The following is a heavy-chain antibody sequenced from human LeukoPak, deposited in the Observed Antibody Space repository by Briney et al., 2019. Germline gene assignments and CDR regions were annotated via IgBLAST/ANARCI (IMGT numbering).Heavy chain of an antibody. Sequence: SETLSLTCSVSGGSISSYYWSWLRQPPGKGLEWIGYIYYSGSTNYNPSLTSRVTISVDTSKNQFSLRLSSVTAADTAVYYCARGVNSGYFDYCGQGTLVTVSS. V-gene: IGHV4-59*01. D-gene: IGHD1-26*01. CDR2: IYYSGST. CDR3: ARGVNSGYFDY. CDR1: GGSISSYY. J-gene: IGHJ4*02.